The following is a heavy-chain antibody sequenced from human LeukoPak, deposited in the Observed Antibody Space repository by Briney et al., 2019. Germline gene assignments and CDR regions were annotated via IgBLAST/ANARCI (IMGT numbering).Heavy chain of an antibody. CDR3: AKGGDYDFWSGPIDY. CDR1: GFTFDDYA. D-gene: IGHD3-3*01. V-gene: IGHV3-9*01. Sequence: GGSLRLSCAASGFTFDDYAMHWVRQAPGKGLEWVSGISWNSGSIGYADSVKDRFTISRDNAKNSLYLQMNSLRAEDTALYYCAKGGDYDFWSGPIDYWGQGTLVTVSS. CDR2: ISWNSGSI. J-gene: IGHJ4*02.